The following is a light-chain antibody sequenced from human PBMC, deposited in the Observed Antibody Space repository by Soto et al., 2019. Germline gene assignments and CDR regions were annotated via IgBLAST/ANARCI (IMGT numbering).Light chain of an antibody. CDR1: QSLTSY. CDR2: GIS. V-gene: IGKV3-15*01. J-gene: IGKJ4*01. Sequence: EIGMPQAPATLSVAPGEPATPCCRASQSLTSYLAWYQQKPDQAPRLLIYGISTRATDIPARFSGSGSGTEFTLTISSLQSEDFAVYDGQQYNNWPLTVGGGTKVDIK. CDR3: QQYNNWPLT.